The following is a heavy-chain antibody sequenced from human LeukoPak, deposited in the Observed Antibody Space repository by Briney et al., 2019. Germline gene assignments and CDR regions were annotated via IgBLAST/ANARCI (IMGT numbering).Heavy chain of an antibody. CDR1: GASISSRY. J-gene: IGHJ4*02. D-gene: IGHD3-22*01. CDR2: IHYSGTT. CDR3: ANLHYVSSGSNFDY. Sequence: SETLSLTCAVSGASISSRYCSWIRQPPGKGLEWIGYIHYSGTTNYNPSLKSRVTISVDTSKKQFSLKLKSVTAADTAVYYCANLHYVSSGSNFDYWGQGTLVTVSS. V-gene: IGHV4-59*11.